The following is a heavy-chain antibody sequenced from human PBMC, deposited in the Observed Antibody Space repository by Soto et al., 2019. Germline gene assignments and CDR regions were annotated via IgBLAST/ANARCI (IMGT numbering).Heavy chain of an antibody. J-gene: IGHJ4*02. CDR3: ARGRYGDY. Sequence: QVHLVQSGAEVKKPGASVKVSCKGSGYDFTTYGITWVRQAPGQGLEWMAWISAHNGNTDYAQKLQGRVTVTRDTPTSTADMELRSLRSDDTAVYYCARGRYGDYWGQGALVTVSS. CDR2: ISAHNGNT. CDR1: GYDFTTYG. D-gene: IGHD1-1*01. V-gene: IGHV1-18*01.